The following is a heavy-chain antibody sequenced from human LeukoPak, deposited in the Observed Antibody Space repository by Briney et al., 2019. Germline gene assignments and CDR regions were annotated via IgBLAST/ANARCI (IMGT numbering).Heavy chain of an antibody. J-gene: IGHJ4*02. CDR3: ARAYSRSYSHFDD. CDR1: GGSISSGGYY. D-gene: IGHD1-26*01. Sequence: KASQTLSLTCTVSGGSISSGGYYWSWIRQHPGKGLEWIGYIYYSGSTYYNPSLKSRVTISVDTSKNQFSLKLSSVTAADTAVYFCARAYSRSYSHFDDWGQGTLVTVSS. CDR2: IYYSGST. V-gene: IGHV4-31*03.